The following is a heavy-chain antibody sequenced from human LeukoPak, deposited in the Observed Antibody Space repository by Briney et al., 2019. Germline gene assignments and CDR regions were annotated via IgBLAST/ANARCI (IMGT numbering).Heavy chain of an antibody. J-gene: IGHJ5*02. Sequence: GGSLRLSCAASGFTFSDYYMSWICQAPGKGLEWFSYISTSGTITHYADSVKGRFTISRDNAKNSLYLQMNSLRAEDTAVYYCARGAGPLFDPWGQGTLVTVSS. CDR1: GFTFSDYY. CDR3: ARGAGPLFDP. CDR2: ISTSGTIT. V-gene: IGHV3-11*01.